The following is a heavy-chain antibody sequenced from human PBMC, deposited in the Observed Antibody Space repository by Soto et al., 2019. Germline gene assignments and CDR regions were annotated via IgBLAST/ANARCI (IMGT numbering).Heavy chain of an antibody. D-gene: IGHD1-20*01. CDR3: TRETVAGITGLDY. CDR1: GFNVGAFA. J-gene: IGHJ4*02. V-gene: IGHV3-23*01. Sequence: GGSLRLSCAASGFNVGAFAVNWVRQAPGKGLEVVSGISVSDAFIYYADSVRGRFSISRDASENILYLQMNSLRVDDTALYYCTRETVAGITGLDYWGPGTLVTVSS. CDR2: ISVSDAFI.